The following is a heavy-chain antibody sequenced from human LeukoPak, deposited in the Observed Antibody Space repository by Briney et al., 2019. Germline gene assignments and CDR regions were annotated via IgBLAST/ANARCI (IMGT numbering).Heavy chain of an antibody. D-gene: IGHD1-26*01. Sequence: GGSLRLSCAASGFTVSSNYMSWVRQAPGKGLEWVSVIYSGGSTYYADSVKGRFTISRDNSKNTLYLQMNSLRAEDTAVYYCAKEEWELTGQEVDYWGQGTLVTVSS. CDR3: AKEEWELTGQEVDY. V-gene: IGHV3-53*01. J-gene: IGHJ4*02. CDR2: IYSGGST. CDR1: GFTVSSNY.